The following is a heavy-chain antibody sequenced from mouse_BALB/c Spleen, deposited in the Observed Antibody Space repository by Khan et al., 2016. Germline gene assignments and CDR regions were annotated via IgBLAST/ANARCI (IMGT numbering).Heavy chain of an antibody. CDR2: INYSGGT. V-gene: IGHV3-8*02. CDR3: AKWDGYFAGWDY. J-gene: IGHJ4*01. CDR1: GDSITNGY. Sequence: EVQLQESGPSLVKPSQTLSLTCSVTGDSITNGYWNWIRQFPGDKLEYMGYINYSGGTYYNPSLTSRISITRETSKIHDYLQLKSVATEDTAPHYSAKWDGYFAGWDYWGQGTTVTVYS. D-gene: IGHD2-3*01.